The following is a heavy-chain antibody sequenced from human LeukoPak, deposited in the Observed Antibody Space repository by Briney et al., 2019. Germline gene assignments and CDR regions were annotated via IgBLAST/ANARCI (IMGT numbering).Heavy chain of an antibody. CDR3: ARDHQIWFGIKYAFGI. CDR1: GFTFSSYA. D-gene: IGHD3-10*01. Sequence: PGRSLRLSCAASGFTFSSYAMHWVRQAPGKGLEWVAVISYDGSNKYYADSVKGRFTISRDNSKNTLYLQMNSLRAEDTAVYYCARDHQIWFGIKYAFGIWGQGTMVTVSS. V-gene: IGHV3-30-3*01. J-gene: IGHJ3*02. CDR2: ISYDGSNK.